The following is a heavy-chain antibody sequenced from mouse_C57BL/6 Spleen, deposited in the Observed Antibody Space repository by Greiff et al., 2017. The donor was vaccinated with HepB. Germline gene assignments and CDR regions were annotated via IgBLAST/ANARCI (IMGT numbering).Heavy chain of an antibody. CDR2: ISYDGSN. J-gene: IGHJ1*03. CDR3: ARDRGTVVARSYWYFDV. V-gene: IGHV3-6*01. CDR1: GYSITSGYY. Sequence: EVKLQESGPGLVKPSQSLSLTCSVTGYSITSGYYWNWIRQFPGNKLEWMGYISYDGSNNYNPSLKNRISITRDTSKNQFFLKLNSVTTEDTATYYCARDRGTVVARSYWYFDVWGTGTTVTVSS. D-gene: IGHD1-1*01.